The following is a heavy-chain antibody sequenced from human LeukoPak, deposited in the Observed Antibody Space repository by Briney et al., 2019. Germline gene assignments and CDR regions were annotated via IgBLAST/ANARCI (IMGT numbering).Heavy chain of an antibody. V-gene: IGHV3-23*01. CDR1: GFTVSSNY. J-gene: IGHJ5*02. D-gene: IGHD3-10*01. CDR3: AKDSVPDYYGSGSPGVNWFDP. CDR2: ISGSGGST. Sequence: QSGGSLRLSCAASGFTVSSNYMSWVRQAPGKGLEWVSAISGSGGSTYYADSVKGRFTISRDNSKNTLYLQMNSLRAEDTAVYYCAKDSVPDYYGSGSPGVNWFDPWGQGTLVTVSS.